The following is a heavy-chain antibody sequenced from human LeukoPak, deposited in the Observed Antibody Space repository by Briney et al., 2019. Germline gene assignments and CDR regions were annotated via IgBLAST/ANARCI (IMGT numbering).Heavy chain of an antibody. V-gene: IGHV4-59*12. Sequence: SETLSLTCTVSGDSITTYYWAWIRQPPGKGLEWIAYIYHSGSINYNPSLKSRVTISVDTSKNRFSLKLSSVTAADTAVYYCARARDNGRNWFDPWGQGTLVTVSS. CDR1: GDSITTYY. CDR2: IYHSGSI. CDR3: ARARDNGRNWFDP. J-gene: IGHJ5*02. D-gene: IGHD5-24*01.